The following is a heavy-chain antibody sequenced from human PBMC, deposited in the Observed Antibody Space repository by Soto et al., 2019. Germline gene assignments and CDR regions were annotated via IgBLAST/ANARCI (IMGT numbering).Heavy chain of an antibody. J-gene: IGHJ3*02. D-gene: IGHD3-3*01. CDR1: GGTFSSYA. CDR3: AMGVGNDAFDI. Sequence: QVQLVQSGAEVKKPGSSVKVSCKASGGTFSSYAISWVRQAPGQGLEWMGGIIPIFGTANYAQKFQGRVTITAEESTRKAYRERSSLRSEDTAVYYCAMGVGNDAFDIWGQGTMVTVSS. V-gene: IGHV1-69*12. CDR2: IIPIFGTA.